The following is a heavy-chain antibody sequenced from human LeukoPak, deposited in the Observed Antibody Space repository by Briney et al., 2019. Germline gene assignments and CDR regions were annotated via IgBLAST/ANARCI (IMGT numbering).Heavy chain of an antibody. D-gene: IGHD6-6*01. Sequence: SETLSLTCTVSGGSISSGRYYWSWIRQPAGKGLGWIGRIYTRGSTNYNPSLRSRVTMSLDTSKNQFSLKLSSVTAADTAVYYCARELEYSSSSSTDLEYWGQGTLVTVSS. CDR2: IYTRGST. J-gene: IGHJ4*02. CDR1: GGSISSGRYY. V-gene: IGHV4-61*02. CDR3: ARELEYSSSSSTDLEY.